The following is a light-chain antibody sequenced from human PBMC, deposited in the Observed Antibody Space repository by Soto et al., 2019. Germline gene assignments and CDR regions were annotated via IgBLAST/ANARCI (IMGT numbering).Light chain of an antibody. J-gene: IGLJ2*01. Sequence: QAVVTQAPSASASLGASVKLTCTLSSGHSSYAIAWHQQQPEKGPRYLMKVDSDGSHNKGDGIPDRCSGSRSGTERYLTISSLQSYDEADYYCQTWGTGTRFFGGGTQLTVL. CDR3: QTWGTGTRF. V-gene: IGLV4-69*01. CDR1: SGHSSYA. CDR2: VDSDGSH.